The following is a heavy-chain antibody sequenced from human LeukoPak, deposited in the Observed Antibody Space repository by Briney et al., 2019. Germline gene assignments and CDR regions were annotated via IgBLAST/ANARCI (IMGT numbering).Heavy chain of an antibody. V-gene: IGHV3-48*03. CDR2: ISSSGSTI. J-gene: IGHJ4*02. Sequence: GGSLRLSCAASGFTFSSYAMNWVRQAPGKGLEWVSYISSSGSTIYYADSVKGRFTISRDNAKNSLYLQMNSLRAEDTAVYYCARTSAAAGTYDYWGQGTLVTVSS. CDR3: ARTSAAAGTYDY. D-gene: IGHD6-13*01. CDR1: GFTFSSYA.